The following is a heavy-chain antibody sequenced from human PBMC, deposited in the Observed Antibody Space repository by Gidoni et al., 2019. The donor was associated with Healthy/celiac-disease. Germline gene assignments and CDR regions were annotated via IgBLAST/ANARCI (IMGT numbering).Heavy chain of an antibody. J-gene: IGHJ2*01. CDR1: GYSFTSYW. D-gene: IGHD2-2*01. Sequence: EVQLVQSGAEVKKPGESLTISSKGSGYSFTSYWICWVRQMPGKGLEWMGIIYPGDSDTRYSPSFQGQVTISADKSISTAYLQWSSLKASDTAMYYCARPAMGPAGIRYFDLWGRGTLVTVSS. CDR3: ARPAMGPAGIRYFDL. CDR2: IYPGDSDT. V-gene: IGHV5-51*01.